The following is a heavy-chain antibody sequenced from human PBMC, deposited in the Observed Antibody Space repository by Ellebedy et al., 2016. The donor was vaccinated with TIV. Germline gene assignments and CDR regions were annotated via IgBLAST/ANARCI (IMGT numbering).Heavy chain of an antibody. D-gene: IGHD2-21*01. Sequence: AASVKVSCKASGYTFTGYYMHWVRQAPGQGLEWMGWINPNSGGTNYAQKFQGWVTMTRDTSISTAYMELSRLRSDDTAVYYCARGMRQGLWWPYFDYWGQGTLVTVFS. CDR3: ARGMRQGLWWPYFDY. J-gene: IGHJ4*02. CDR2: INPNSGGT. V-gene: IGHV1-2*04. CDR1: GYTFTGYY.